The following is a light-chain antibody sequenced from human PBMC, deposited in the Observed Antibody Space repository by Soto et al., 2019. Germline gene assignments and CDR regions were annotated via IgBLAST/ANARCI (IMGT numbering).Light chain of an antibody. J-gene: IGKJ2*01. V-gene: IGKV3-20*01. Sequence: EIVLTQSPGTLSLSPGERATLSCRASQSVSSSYLAWYQQKPGQAPRLLMYAASSRVTGIPDRFSGSGSGTDFTLTISRLEPEDFAVYYCQHYGNSPYTFGQGTNLEIK. CDR2: AAS. CDR1: QSVSSSY. CDR3: QHYGNSPYT.